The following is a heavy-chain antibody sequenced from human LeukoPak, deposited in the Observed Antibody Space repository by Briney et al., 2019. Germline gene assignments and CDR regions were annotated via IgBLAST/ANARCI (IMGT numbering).Heavy chain of an antibody. CDR2: IYYSRST. CDR1: GGSISSYY. V-gene: IGHV4-59*01. Sequence: SETLSLTCTVSGGSISSYYWSWIRQPPGQGLEWVGYIYYSRSTNYNPSLKSRVTISVDTAKNQFSLKLSSVTAADTAVYYCARVNCGGDCPYYYYYYMDVWGKGTTVTVSS. J-gene: IGHJ6*03. D-gene: IGHD2-21*02. CDR3: ARVNCGGDCPYYYYYYMDV.